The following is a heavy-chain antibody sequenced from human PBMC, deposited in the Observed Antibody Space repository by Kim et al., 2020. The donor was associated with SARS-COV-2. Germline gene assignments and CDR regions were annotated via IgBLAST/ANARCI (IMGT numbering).Heavy chain of an antibody. CDR3: AKDPTTFSPYYFYS. V-gene: IGHV3-23*01. Sequence: AYSGKDRFTIYRDITKNTLYRQMNSLRAEDTAVYYCAKDPTTFSPYYFYSWGQGTLVTVSS. J-gene: IGHJ4*02. D-gene: IGHD1-1*01.